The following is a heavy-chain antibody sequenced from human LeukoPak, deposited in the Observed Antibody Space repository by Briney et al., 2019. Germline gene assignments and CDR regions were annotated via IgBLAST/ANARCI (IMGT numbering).Heavy chain of an antibody. V-gene: IGHV3-23*01. CDR2: ISGSGGST. J-gene: IGHJ6*02. D-gene: IGHD6-13*01. CDR1: GFTFSSYA. Sequence: GGSLRLSCAASGFTFSSYAMSWVRQAPGKGLEWVSAISGSGGSTYYADSVKGRFTISRDNSKNSLYLQMNSLRTEDTALYYCAKSWPSYYYGMDVWGQGTTVTVSS. CDR3: AKSWPSYYYGMDV.